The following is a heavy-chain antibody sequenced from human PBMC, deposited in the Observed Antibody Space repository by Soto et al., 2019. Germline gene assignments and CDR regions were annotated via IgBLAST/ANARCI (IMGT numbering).Heavy chain of an antibody. V-gene: IGHV4-38-2*02. CDR2: IYHSGST. CDR3: AREKLVATQFDY. D-gene: IGHD5-12*01. Sequence: SETLSLTCAVSGYSISSGYYWGWIRQPPGKGLEWIGSIYHSGSTYYNPSLKSRVTISVDTSKNQFSLKLSSVTAADTAVYYCAREKLVATQFDYWGRGTLVTVSS. J-gene: IGHJ4*02. CDR1: GYSISSGYY.